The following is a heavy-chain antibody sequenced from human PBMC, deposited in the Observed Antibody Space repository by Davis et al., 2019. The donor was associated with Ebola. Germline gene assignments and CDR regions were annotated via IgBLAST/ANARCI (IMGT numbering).Heavy chain of an antibody. CDR3: AKAKWEVKYHNYGMDV. Sequence: GGSLRLSCAASGFVFSSYVMSWVRQARGKGLEWVGFIRDDGSNKYYADSVKGRFTVSRDNSKDTLYLQMNDLRPEDTAVYYCAKAKWEVKYHNYGMDVWGKGTTVAVSS. J-gene: IGHJ6*04. V-gene: IGHV3-30*02. CDR2: IRDDGSNK. D-gene: IGHD1-26*01. CDR1: GFVFSSYV.